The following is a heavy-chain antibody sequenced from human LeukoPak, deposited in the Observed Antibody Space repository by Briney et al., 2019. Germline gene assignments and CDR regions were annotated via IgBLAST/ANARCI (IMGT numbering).Heavy chain of an antibody. CDR2: IKHSGST. J-gene: IGHJ4*02. V-gene: IGHV4-34*01. Sequence: PSETLSLTCAVSGGSFSGYYLSWIRQPPGKGLELIGEIKHSGSTNYNPSLKSRVSISVDTSKNQFSLKLNSVTAADTAVYYCARGYSGWFGEPIDYWGQGTLVTVSS. CDR3: ARGYSGWFGEPIDY. D-gene: IGHD3-10*01. CDR1: GGSFSGYY.